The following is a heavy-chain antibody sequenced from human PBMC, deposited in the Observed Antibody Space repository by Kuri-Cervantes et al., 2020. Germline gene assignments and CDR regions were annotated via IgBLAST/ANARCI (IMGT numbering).Heavy chain of an antibody. Sequence: SGPTLVKPTRTLTLTCTFSGFSLSTSGMRVSWIRQPPGKALEWLARIDWDDDKFYSTSLKTRLTISKDTSKNQVVFTMTNMDPVDTATYYCARIRLGAFDIWGQGTMVTVSS. J-gene: IGHJ3*02. D-gene: IGHD3-22*01. CDR3: ARIRLGAFDI. CDR2: IDWDDDK. CDR1: GFSLSTSGMR. V-gene: IGHV2-70D*14.